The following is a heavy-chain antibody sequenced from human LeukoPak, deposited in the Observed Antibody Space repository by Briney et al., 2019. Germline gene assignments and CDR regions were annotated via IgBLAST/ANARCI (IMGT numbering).Heavy chain of an antibody. CDR3: ARAGSGSYPPYYFDY. Sequence: ASVKVSCKASGYTFSNYDINWVRQAPGQGLEWMGWMNPNSGNRGYAQKFQGRVTMTMNTAISTAYRELSSVRSEDTAVYYCARAGSGSYPPYYFDYWGQGTLVTVSS. V-gene: IGHV1-8*01. CDR2: MNPNSGNR. D-gene: IGHD1-26*01. J-gene: IGHJ4*02. CDR1: GYTFSNYD.